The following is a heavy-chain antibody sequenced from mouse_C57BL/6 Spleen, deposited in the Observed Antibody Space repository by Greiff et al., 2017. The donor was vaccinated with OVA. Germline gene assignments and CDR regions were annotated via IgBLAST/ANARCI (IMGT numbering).Heavy chain of an antibody. CDR3: ARQGGRLLRDAMDY. Sequence: EVQGVESGGDLVKPGGSLKLSCAASGFTFSSYGMSWVRQTPDKRLEWVATISSGGSYSYYPDSVKGRFTISRDNAKNTLYLQMSSLKSDDTAMYYCARQGGRLLRDAMDYWGQGTSVTVSS. J-gene: IGHJ4*01. CDR1: GFTFSSYG. CDR2: ISSGGSYS. D-gene: IGHD2-3*01. V-gene: IGHV5-6*01.